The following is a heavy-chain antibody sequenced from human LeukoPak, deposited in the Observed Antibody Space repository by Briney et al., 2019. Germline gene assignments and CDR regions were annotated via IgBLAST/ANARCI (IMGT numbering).Heavy chain of an antibody. V-gene: IGHV1-69*04. CDR3: ARSKRYCSGGSCYYDY. Sequence: ASVKVSCKASGGTFSSYAISWVRQAPGQGLEWMGRIIPILGMANYAQKFQGRVTITADKSTSTAYMELSSLRSEDTAVYYCARSKRYCSGGSCYYDYWGQGTLVTVSS. CDR2: IIPILGMA. D-gene: IGHD2-15*01. CDR1: GGTFSSYA. J-gene: IGHJ4*02.